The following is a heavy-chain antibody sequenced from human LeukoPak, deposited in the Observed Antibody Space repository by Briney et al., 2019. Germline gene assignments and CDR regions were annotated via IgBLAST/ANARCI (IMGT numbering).Heavy chain of an antibody. CDR3: ALQPGYCSSASCSHFDF. Sequence: GESLKISCKGSGYKFTNYWIVWVRQMPGKGLEWMGIIYPDNSNTRYSPSFQGQVTISVDKSFSTAYLQWNSLKASDTAMYYCALQPGYCSSASCSHFDFWGQGTLVTVSS. J-gene: IGHJ4*02. CDR2: IYPDNSNT. D-gene: IGHD2-2*01. CDR1: GYKFTNYW. V-gene: IGHV5-51*01.